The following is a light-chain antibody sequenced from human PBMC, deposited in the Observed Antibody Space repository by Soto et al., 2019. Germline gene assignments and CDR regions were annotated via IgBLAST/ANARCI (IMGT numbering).Light chain of an antibody. CDR2: SNN. Sequence: QSVLTQPPSASGTPGQRVTISCSGSSSNIGSNPVNWYHQLPGTAPKLLIYSNNQRPSGVPDRFSGSQSGTSASLAISGLQSADEAAYYCAAWDDSLDGPVFGGGTKLTV. CDR1: SSNIGSNP. V-gene: IGLV1-44*01. J-gene: IGLJ2*01. CDR3: AAWDDSLDGPV.